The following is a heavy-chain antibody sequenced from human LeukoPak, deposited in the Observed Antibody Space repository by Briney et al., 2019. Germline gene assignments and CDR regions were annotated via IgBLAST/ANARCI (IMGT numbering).Heavy chain of an antibody. CDR3: ARDLSGSYDY. V-gene: IGHV4-39*07. CDR2: IYNSGST. CDR1: GGSISSSSYY. J-gene: IGHJ4*02. D-gene: IGHD3-10*01. Sequence: PSETLSLTCTVSGGSISSSSYYWGWIRQPPGKGLEWIGSIYNSGSTYYNPSLKSRVTISVDTSKNQFSLKLSSVTAADTAVYYCARDLSGSYDYWGQGTLVTVSS.